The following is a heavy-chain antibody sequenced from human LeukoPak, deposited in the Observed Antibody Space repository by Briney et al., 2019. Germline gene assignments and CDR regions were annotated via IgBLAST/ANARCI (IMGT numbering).Heavy chain of an antibody. CDR2: IIPIFGTP. J-gene: IGHJ6*03. V-gene: IGHV1-69*06. CDR1: GSSFSSYA. CDR3: AKQGALRQDYYMDV. Sequence: SVKVSCKASGSSFSSYAISWVRQAPGQGLEWMGRIIPIFGTPNYAQRFQGRVTITADIVSSTAYMEVNNLTSEDTAVYFCAKQGALRQDYYMDVWGNGTTVTVSS.